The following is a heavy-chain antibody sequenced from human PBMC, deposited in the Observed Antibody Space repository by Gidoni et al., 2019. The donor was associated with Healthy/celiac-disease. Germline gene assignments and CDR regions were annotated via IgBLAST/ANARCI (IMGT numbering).Heavy chain of an antibody. CDR3: ARMGKRYLLTESHDAFDI. Sequence: QVTLKESGPVLVYPTETLTLTCTVSGFSLSNARMGVSWIRQPPGKALEWLAHIFSNDEKPYSTSLKSRLTISKDTSKSQVVLTMTNMDPVDTATYYCARMGKRYLLTESHDAFDIWGQGTMVTVSS. J-gene: IGHJ3*02. D-gene: IGHD3-9*01. V-gene: IGHV2-26*01. CDR1: GFSLSNARMG. CDR2: IFSNDEK.